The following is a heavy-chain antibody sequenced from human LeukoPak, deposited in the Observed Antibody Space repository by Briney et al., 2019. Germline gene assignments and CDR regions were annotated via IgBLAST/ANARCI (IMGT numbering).Heavy chain of an antibody. CDR1: GGSISSYN. V-gene: IGHV4-59*01. Sequence: PSETLSLTCTVSGGSISSYNWSWIWHRPRKGLEWVWYIYISGSTTTNPSPSSRVPISVYTPTNKFSLTLSSVTAADTAVYYCARGAHYYDSSGYYYTFDYWGQGTLVTVSS. J-gene: IGHJ4*02. CDR2: IYISGST. CDR3: ARGAHYYDSSGYYYTFDY. D-gene: IGHD3-22*01.